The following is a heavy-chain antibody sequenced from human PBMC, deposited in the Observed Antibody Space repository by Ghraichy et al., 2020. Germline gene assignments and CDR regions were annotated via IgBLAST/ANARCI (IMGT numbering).Heavy chain of an antibody. CDR2: ITWNSGSI. CDR1: GFTFHDYA. Sequence: GGSLRLSCAASGFTFHDYAMHWVRQAPGKGLEWVSGITWNSGSIGYADSVKGRFTISRDNAKNSLYLQMNSLRAEDTALYYCAKDLYGSGPLIDYWGQGTLVTVSS. CDR3: AKDLYGSGPLIDY. D-gene: IGHD3-10*01. V-gene: IGHV3-9*01. J-gene: IGHJ4*02.